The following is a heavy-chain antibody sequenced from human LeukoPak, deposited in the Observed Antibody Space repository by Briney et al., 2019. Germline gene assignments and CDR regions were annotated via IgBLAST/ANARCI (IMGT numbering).Heavy chain of an antibody. CDR2: INPNSGGT. D-gene: IGHD6-19*01. J-gene: IGHJ3*02. CDR1: GYNLTSYY. CDR3: ARDFSSGWYPKDVFDI. V-gene: IGHV1-2*06. Sequence: GASVKVSCKASGYNLTSYYMHWVRQAPGQGLEWMGRINPNSGGTKYAQKFRGRVTMTRDTSISTAYMELSRLRSDDTAVYYCARDFSSGWYPKDVFDIWGQGTMVTVSS.